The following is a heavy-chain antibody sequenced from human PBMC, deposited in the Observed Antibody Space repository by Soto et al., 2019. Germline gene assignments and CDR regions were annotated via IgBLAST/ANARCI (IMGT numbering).Heavy chain of an antibody. CDR2: FDPEDGET. CDR3: ATVTLYGDYVRGGNFDY. CDR1: GYTFTSYD. J-gene: IGHJ4*02. V-gene: IGHV1-24*01. D-gene: IGHD4-17*01. Sequence: ASVKVSCKASGYTFTSYDINWVRQAPGKGLEWMGGFDPEDGETIYAQKFQGRVTMTEDTSTDTAYMELSSLRSEDTAVYYCATVTLYGDYVRGGNFDYWGQGTLVTVSS.